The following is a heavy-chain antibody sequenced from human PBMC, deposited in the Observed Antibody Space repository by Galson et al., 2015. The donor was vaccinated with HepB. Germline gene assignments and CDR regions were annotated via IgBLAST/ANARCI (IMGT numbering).Heavy chain of an antibody. CDR3: AGGGTMVRGVHNWFDP. Sequence: SLRLSCAATGFTFSDYYMSWIRQAPGKGLEWVSYISSSGSTIYYADSVKGRFTISRDNAKNSLYLQMNSLRAEDTAVYYCAGGGTMVRGVHNWFDPWGQGTLVTVSS. CDR2: ISSSGSTI. V-gene: IGHV3-11*01. D-gene: IGHD3-10*01. CDR1: GFTFSDYY. J-gene: IGHJ5*02.